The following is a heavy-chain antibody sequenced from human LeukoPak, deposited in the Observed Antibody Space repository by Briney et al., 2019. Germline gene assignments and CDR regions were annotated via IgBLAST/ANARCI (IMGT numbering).Heavy chain of an antibody. CDR1: GYSFTSYW. D-gene: IGHD6-6*01. CDR3: ARLRQLPDFDY. Sequence: GESLQISCKGSGYSFTSYWIGWVRPMPGKSLEWMGIIYPGDSDTRYSPSFQGQVTISADKSISTAYLQWSSLKASDTAMYYCARLRQLPDFDYWGQGTLVTVSS. V-gene: IGHV5-51*01. J-gene: IGHJ4*02. CDR2: IYPGDSDT.